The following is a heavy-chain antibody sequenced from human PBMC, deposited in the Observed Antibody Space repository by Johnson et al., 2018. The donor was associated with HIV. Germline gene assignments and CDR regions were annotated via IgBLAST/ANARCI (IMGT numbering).Heavy chain of an antibody. V-gene: IGHV3-20*04. D-gene: IGHD1-26*01. J-gene: IGHJ3*02. CDR2: IRRNGGSA. CDR1: GFTFDDYD. Sequence: VQLVESAGGVVQPGRSLRLSCAASGFTFDDYDMSWVRQAPGKGLEWVSGIRRNGGSADYASSVKGRFTTSRDNAKNSLYLQMSSLRAEDTAFYYCARVVKFNWSFAAFDIWGQGTMVTVPS. CDR3: ARVVKFNWSFAAFDI.